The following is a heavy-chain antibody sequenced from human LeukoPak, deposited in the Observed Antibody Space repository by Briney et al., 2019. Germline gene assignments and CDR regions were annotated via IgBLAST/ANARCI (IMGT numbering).Heavy chain of an antibody. D-gene: IGHD1-7*01. CDR3: AKDETNYFDY. V-gene: IGHV3-23*01. Sequence: GGSLRLSCAASGFTFRNYAMSWIRQAPGKGLEWVSTISLSGGSTYYADSVKGRFTISRDSSTSTLSLQMNRLRVEDTALYYCAKDETNYFDYWGQGTLVTVSS. CDR2: ISLSGGST. J-gene: IGHJ4*02. CDR1: GFTFRNYA.